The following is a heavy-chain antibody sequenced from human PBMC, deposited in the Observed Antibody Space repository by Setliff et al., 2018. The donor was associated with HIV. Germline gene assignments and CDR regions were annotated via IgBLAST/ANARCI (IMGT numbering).Heavy chain of an antibody. J-gene: IGHJ4*02. CDR1: GYSFTSYW. V-gene: IGHV5-51*01. Sequence: GESLKISCKGSGYSFTSYWIGWVRQMPGKGLEWMGAIYPGESETRYGPSFQGQVTISADKSINTAYVQWSSLKASDTAMYYCARHRHSSSFLIENFDSWGQGTLVTVSS. D-gene: IGHD6-6*01. CDR2: IYPGESET. CDR3: ARHRHSSSFLIENFDS.